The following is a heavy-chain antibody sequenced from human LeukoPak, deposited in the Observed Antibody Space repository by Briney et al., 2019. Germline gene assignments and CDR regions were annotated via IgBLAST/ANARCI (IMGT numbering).Heavy chain of an antibody. D-gene: IGHD1-1*01. CDR2: IYTSGAT. J-gene: IGHJ3*02. CDR3: TRRTATGLEGFDI. Sequence: PSETLSLTCTVTSGSISGHYWSWIRQPAGKEMQWIGRIYTSGATNYNPSLKSRVTMSIDTSKKEFTLKLTSVTAADTAVYYCTRRTATGLEGFDIWGQGTMVTVSS. V-gene: IGHV4-4*07. CDR1: SGSISGHY.